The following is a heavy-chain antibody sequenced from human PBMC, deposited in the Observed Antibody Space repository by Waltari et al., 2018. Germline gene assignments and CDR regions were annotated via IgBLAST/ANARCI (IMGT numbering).Heavy chain of an antibody. D-gene: IGHD2-21*01. CDR1: GFTFSSFG. J-gene: IGHJ4*02. CDR2: IWYDGSNK. Sequence: QVQLVESGGGVVQPGRSLRLSCAASGFTFSSFGMHWVRQAPGPGLEWVAVIWYDGSNKYYADSVKGRFTISRDNSKNTLYLQMNSLRAEDTAVYYCATLAYCGGDCYSWDPFDYWGQGTLVTVSS. V-gene: IGHV3-33*01. CDR3: ATLAYCGGDCYSWDPFDY.